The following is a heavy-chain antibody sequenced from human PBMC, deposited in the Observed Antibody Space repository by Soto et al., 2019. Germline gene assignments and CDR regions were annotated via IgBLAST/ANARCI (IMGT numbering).Heavy chain of an antibody. V-gene: IGHV4-59*08. CDR1: GGSISSYY. CDR3: ARLYYYGSGSQMLYYFDF. D-gene: IGHD3-10*01. Sequence: SETLSLTCTVSGGSISSYYWSWIRQPPGKGLEWIGYIYYSGSTNYNPSLKSRVTISVDTSKNQFSLKLSSVTAADTAVYYCARLYYYGSGSQMLYYFDFWGQGTPVTVSS. CDR2: IYYSGST. J-gene: IGHJ4*02.